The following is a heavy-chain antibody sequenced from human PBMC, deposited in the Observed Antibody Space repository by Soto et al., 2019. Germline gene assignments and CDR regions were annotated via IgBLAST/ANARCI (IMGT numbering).Heavy chain of an antibody. Sequence: GASVKVSCKASGYTFTSYAMHWVRQAPGQRLEWMGWINAGNGNTKYSQKFQGRVTITRDTSASTAYMELSSLRSEDTAVYYCARLVYCSGGSCGYYFDYWGQGTLVTVSS. D-gene: IGHD2-15*01. CDR1: GYTFTSYA. J-gene: IGHJ4*02. V-gene: IGHV1-3*01. CDR3: ARLVYCSGGSCGYYFDY. CDR2: INAGNGNT.